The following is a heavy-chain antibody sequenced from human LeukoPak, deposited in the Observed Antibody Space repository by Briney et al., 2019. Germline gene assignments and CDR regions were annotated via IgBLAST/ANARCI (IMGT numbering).Heavy chain of an antibody. CDR1: GYSISSGYY. CDR2: VYYSDKT. V-gene: IGHV4-61*01. D-gene: IGHD5-24*01. J-gene: IGHJ4*02. Sequence: SETLSLTCTVSGYSISSGYYWTWLRQSPGKALEWIGYVYYSDKTHYNPSLKSRVFISVDTSQNQFSLRLSSVTAADTAVYYCARASMRRRDGYNRHYEIDYWGQGTLVTVS. CDR3: ARASMRRRDGYNRHYEIDY.